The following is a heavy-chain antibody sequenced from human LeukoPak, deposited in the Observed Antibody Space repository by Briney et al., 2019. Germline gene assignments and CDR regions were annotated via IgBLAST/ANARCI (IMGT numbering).Heavy chain of an antibody. CDR3: ARLLVRGNTEDY. D-gene: IGHD3-10*01. Sequence: ASVKVSCKASGYTFTGYYMHWVRQAPGQGLEWMGWINPNSGGTNYAQKFQGRVTMTRDTSISTAYMELSRLRSDDTAVYYCARLLVRGNTEDYWGQGTLVTVSS. CDR2: INPNSGGT. CDR1: GYTFTGYY. V-gene: IGHV1-2*02. J-gene: IGHJ4*02.